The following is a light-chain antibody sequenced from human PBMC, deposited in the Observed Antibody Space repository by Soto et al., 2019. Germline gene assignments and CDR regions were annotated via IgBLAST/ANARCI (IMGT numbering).Light chain of an antibody. Sequence: EIVLTQSPATLSLSPGERATLSCRASQSVSSYLAWYQQKPGQAPRLLIYDASNRATGIPARFSGSGSGTDFTLTISSLEPEDVAVYYCQQRSNWPPGWTFGQGTKVDIK. CDR1: QSVSSY. J-gene: IGKJ1*01. V-gene: IGKV3-11*01. CDR3: QQRSNWPPGWT. CDR2: DAS.